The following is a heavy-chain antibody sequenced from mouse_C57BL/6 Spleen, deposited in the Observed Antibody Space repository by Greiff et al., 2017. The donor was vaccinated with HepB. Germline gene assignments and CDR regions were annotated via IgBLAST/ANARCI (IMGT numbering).Heavy chain of an antibody. CDR1: GYTFTSYW. Sequence: QVQLQQPGAELVKPGASVKLSCKASGYTFTSYWMHWVKQRPGQGLEWIGMIHPNSGSTNYNEKFKSKATLTVDKSSSTAYMQLSSLTSEDSAVYYCARDAELRRFDYWGQGTTLTVSS. V-gene: IGHV1-64*01. CDR3: ARDAELRRFDY. D-gene: IGHD2-4*01. CDR2: IHPNSGST. J-gene: IGHJ2*01.